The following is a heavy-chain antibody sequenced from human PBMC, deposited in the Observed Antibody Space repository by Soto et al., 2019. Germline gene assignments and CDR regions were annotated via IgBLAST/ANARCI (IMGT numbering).Heavy chain of an antibody. CDR1: GGTFSRHA. D-gene: IGHD3-16*01. J-gene: IGHJ4*02. CDR3: ARGFEGVSFGY. V-gene: IGHV1-69*01. CDR2: IIPIFGTA. Sequence: QVQLVQSGAEVRKPGSSVKVSCKASGGTFSRHAISWVRQAPGQGLEWMGGIIPIFGTANHAQKFQGRVTIIADESTSTVYMELSSLRSEGTAVYYCARGFEGVSFGYWGQGNLVTVSS.